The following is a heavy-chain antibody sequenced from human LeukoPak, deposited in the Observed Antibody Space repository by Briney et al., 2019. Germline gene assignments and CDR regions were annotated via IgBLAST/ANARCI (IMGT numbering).Heavy chain of an antibody. CDR2: IYSGGST. CDR1: GFTVSSNY. V-gene: IGHV3-53*01. D-gene: IGHD2-8*02. CDR3: ARDFYGEVLVSGFDY. Sequence: PGGSLRLSCAASGFTVSSNYMSWVRQAPGKGLEWVSVIYSGGSTYYADSVKGRFTISRDNSKNTLYLQMNSLRAEDTAVYYCARDFYGEVLVSGFDYWGQGTLVTVSS. J-gene: IGHJ4*02.